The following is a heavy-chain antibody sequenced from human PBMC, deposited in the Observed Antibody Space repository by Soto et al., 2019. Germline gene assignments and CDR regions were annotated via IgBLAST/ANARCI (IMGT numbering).Heavy chain of an antibody. D-gene: IGHD3-16*01. CDR1: DDSLNNNW. V-gene: IGHV4-59*01. Sequence: QVQLLESGPTLVKPSEILFLTCSVSDDSLNNNWWTWIRQAPGTAPELVGYIYYKGDTRYNPSLESRVTISLDTPKNQISLELRSLSGADTAVYFCARGSLVYDSWGQGILVTVSS. CDR3: ARGSLVYDS. CDR2: IYYKGDT. J-gene: IGHJ4*02.